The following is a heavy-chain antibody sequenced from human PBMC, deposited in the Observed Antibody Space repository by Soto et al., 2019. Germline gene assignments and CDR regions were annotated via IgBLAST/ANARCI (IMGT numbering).Heavy chain of an antibody. CDR1: GDSVSSNSAA. D-gene: IGHD6-19*01. Sequence: PSQTLSLTCVISGDSVSSNSAAWNWIRQSPSRGLEWLGRTYYRSKWYNDYAVSVKSRITINPDTSKNQFSLQLNSVTPEDTAVYYCARGFGRECLVNNWFDPWGQGTLVTVSS. CDR2: TYYRSKWYN. CDR3: ARGFGRECLVNNWFDP. V-gene: IGHV6-1*01. J-gene: IGHJ5*02.